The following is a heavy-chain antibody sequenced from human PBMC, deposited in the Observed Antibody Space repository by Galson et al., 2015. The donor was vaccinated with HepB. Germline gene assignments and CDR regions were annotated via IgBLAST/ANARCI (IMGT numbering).Heavy chain of an antibody. D-gene: IGHD3-22*01. CDR1: GFTFRNYV. Sequence: SLRLSCAASGFTFRNYVMTWVRQAPGKGLEWVSSLSSSGGGTYYADSVKGRVTISRDNSKNTLYLQMHSLRAEDTAVYYCAKSYFDVSGYLDWGQGTLSPSPQ. CDR2: LSSSGGGT. V-gene: IGHV3-23*01. CDR3: AKSYFDVSGYLD. J-gene: IGHJ4*02.